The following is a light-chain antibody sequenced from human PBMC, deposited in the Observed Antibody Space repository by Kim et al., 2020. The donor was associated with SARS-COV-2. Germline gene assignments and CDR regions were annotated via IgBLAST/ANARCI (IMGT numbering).Light chain of an antibody. CDR2: DAS. CDR1: QSVSSY. V-gene: IGKV3-11*01. CDR3: QQRSNWPT. Sequence: SLYPGERAPLSCRASQSVSSYLAWYQQKPGQAPRLLIYDASNRATGIPARFSGSGSGTDFTLTISSLEPEDFAVYYCQQRSNWPTFGQGTKVDIK. J-gene: IGKJ1*01.